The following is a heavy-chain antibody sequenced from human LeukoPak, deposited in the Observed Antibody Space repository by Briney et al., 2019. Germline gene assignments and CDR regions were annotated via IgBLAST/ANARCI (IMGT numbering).Heavy chain of an antibody. Sequence: PSETLSLTCTVSGGSISSSSYYRGWIRQPPGKGLEWIGSIYYSGSTYYNPSLKSRVTISVDTSKNQFSLKLSSVTAADTAVYYCGRYYDSSGSFDYWGQGTLVTVSS. J-gene: IGHJ4*02. CDR2: IYYSGST. CDR1: GGSISSSSYY. CDR3: GRYYDSSGSFDY. D-gene: IGHD3-22*01. V-gene: IGHV4-39*01.